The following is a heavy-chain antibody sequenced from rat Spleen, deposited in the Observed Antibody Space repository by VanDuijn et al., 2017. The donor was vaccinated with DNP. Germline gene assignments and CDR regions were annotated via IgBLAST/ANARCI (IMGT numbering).Heavy chain of an antibody. CDR3: TTHGASYGLNWFAY. CDR2: ISPNSDNT. CDR1: GFTFSDYY. J-gene: IGHJ3*01. D-gene: IGHD1-11*01. V-gene: IGHV5-25*01. Sequence: EVQLVESGGGFVQPGRSLKLSCAASGFTFSDYYMAWVRQAPARGLEWVALISPNSDNTYYRDSVKGRVTVSRDNAKSTLYLQMDGPRSEDTATYYCTTHGASYGLNWFAYWGQGTLVTVSS.